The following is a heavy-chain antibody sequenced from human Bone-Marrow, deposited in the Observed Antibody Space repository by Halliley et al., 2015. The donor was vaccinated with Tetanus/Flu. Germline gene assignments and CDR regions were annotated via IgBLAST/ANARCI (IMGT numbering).Heavy chain of an antibody. J-gene: IGHJ4*02. CDR3: ARTYSSGWHSPFDF. V-gene: IGHV5-51*01. CDR2: FYPADPDT. Sequence: MGVFYPADPDTTYGPSFQGQVPISVDKSSRTAYLQWRSLKASDSALYYCARTYSSGWHSPFDFWGQGTLVTVSS. D-gene: IGHD6-19*01.